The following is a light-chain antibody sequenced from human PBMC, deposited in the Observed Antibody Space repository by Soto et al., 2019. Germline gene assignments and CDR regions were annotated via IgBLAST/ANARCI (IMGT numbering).Light chain of an antibody. V-gene: IGLV1-40*01. Sequence: QSVLTQPPSVSGAPGQTVSISCTGSSTNIGAGYGVHWYQQRPGTAPKLLIVGNTIRPSGVPDRFSASTSGNTASLTVSGLQAEDEADYYCSSYAGSNNLVFGGGTKLTVL. CDR1: STNIGAGYG. CDR2: GNT. CDR3: SSYAGSNNLV. J-gene: IGLJ3*02.